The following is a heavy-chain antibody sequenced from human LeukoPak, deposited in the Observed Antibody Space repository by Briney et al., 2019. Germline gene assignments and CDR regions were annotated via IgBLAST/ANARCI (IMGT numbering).Heavy chain of an antibody. D-gene: IGHD1-26*01. CDR2: INPNSGDT. Sequence: ASVKVSCKASGYTFTDYYIHWVRQAPGQGLEWMGWINPNSGDTNSAQKFQGRVTMTRDTSTSTVYMELSSLRSEDTAVYYCARDLIVGATRDYWGQGTLVTVSS. CDR3: ARDLIVGATRDY. V-gene: IGHV1-2*02. CDR1: GYTFTDYY. J-gene: IGHJ4*02.